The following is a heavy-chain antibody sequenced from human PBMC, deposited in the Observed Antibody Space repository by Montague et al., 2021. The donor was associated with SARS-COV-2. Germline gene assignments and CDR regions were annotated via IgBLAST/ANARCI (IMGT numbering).Heavy chain of an antibody. V-gene: IGHV3-48*03. Sequence: SLRLSCAASGFIFSSYEMNWVRQAPGKGLEWISYISSSGGGSTKXYTDSVKGRFTISRDNAKNSLYLQMNSLRAEDTAIYYCARDRDWDDWCGMDVWGQGATVTVSS. J-gene: IGHJ6*02. CDR2: ISSSGGGSTK. CDR3: ARDRDWDDWCGMDV. CDR1: GFIFSSYE. D-gene: IGHD2-21*01.